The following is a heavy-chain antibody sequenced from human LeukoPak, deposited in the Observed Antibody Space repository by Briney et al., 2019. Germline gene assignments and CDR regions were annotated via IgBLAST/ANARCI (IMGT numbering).Heavy chain of an antibody. J-gene: IGHJ3*02. CDR2: IYYSGST. D-gene: IGHD2-8*01. CDR1: GGSISSGSYY. CDR3: AKGGVAFDI. Sequence: SETLSLTCTVSGGSISSGSYYWSWIRQPAGKGLEWIGYIYYSGSTNYNPSLKSRVTISVDTSKNQFSLKLSSVTAADTAVYYCAKGGVAFDIWGQGTMVTVSS. V-gene: IGHV4-61*10.